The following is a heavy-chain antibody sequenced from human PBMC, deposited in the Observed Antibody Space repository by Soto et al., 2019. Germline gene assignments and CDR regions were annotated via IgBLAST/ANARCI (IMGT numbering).Heavy chain of an antibody. CDR3: VKARQWLRDAFDI. Sequence: GGSLRLSCAASGFTFSSYAMHWVRQAPGKGLEYVSAISSNGGSTYYADSVKGRLTISRDNSKNTLYLQMSTLRADDTAVYYCVKARQWLRDAFDIWGQGTMVTVSS. J-gene: IGHJ3*02. CDR2: ISSNGGST. CDR1: GFTFSSYA. V-gene: IGHV3-64D*06. D-gene: IGHD5-12*01.